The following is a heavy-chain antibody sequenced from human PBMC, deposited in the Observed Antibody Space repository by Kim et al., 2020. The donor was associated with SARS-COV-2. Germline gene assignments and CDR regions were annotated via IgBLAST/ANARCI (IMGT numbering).Heavy chain of an antibody. J-gene: IGHJ4*02. CDR1: GFSLRNNC. CDR2: TKGDGRET. Sequence: GGSLRLSCAVSGFSLRNNCMSWVRQAPGKGLEWVAMTKGDGRETYYVDSVKGRFTMFRDNAKNTLYLQMSSLSTEDTAIYYCAKLNSVQVTGGHLGQGT. D-gene: IGHD4-4*01. CDR3: AKLNSVQVTGGH. V-gene: IGHV3-7*01.